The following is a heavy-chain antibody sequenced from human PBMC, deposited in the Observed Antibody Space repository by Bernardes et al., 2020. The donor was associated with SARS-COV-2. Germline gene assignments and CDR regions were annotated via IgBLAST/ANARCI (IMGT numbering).Heavy chain of an antibody. CDR1: GYTLTELS. V-gene: IGHV1-24*01. Sequence: APMKACCKVFGYTLTELSMHWVREAPGKGLEWMGGFDEDGETIYAQKFQGRVTMTEDTSTDTAYMELSSLISDDTAVYFCASEGALYCTSTSCYIRGVGNYGMDVWGQGTTVTVSS. CDR3: ASEGALYCTSTSCYIRGVGNYGMDV. J-gene: IGHJ6*02. D-gene: IGHD2-2*01. CDR2: FDEDGET.